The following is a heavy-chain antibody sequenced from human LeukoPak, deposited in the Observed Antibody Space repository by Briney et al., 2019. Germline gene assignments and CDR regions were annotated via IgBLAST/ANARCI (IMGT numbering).Heavy chain of an antibody. CDR1: GFTFSSYA. D-gene: IGHD3-9*01. Sequence: PGGSLRLSCAAPGFTFSSYAMSWVRQAPGKGLEWVSAISGSGGSAYYADSVKGRFTISRDNSKNTLYLQMNSLRAEDTAVYYCAKDDFDWLSPDFWGQGTLVTVSS. CDR2: ISGSGGSA. J-gene: IGHJ4*02. V-gene: IGHV3-23*01. CDR3: AKDDFDWLSPDF.